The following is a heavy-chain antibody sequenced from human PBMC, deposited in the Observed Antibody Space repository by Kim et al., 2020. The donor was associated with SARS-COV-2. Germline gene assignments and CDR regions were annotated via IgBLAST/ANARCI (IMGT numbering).Heavy chain of an antibody. D-gene: IGHD2-8*02. V-gene: IGHV3-23*01. Sequence: GGSLRLSCAASGFTFSSYAMSWVRQAPGKGLEWVSAISGSGGSTYYADSVKGRFTISRDNSKNTLYLQMNSLRAEDTAVYYCAKVRARLLGYYYYGMDVWGQGATVNVS. CDR3: AKVRARLLGYYYYGMDV. J-gene: IGHJ6*02. CDR2: ISGSGGST. CDR1: GFTFSSYA.